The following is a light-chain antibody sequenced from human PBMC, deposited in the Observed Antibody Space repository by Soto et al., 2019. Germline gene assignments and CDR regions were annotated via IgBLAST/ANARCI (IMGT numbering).Light chain of an antibody. Sequence: DIQMTHSPASLSTSIVDRVTITCLASQRINIYLSWYRQKPGKAPELLIYSASNLQSGVPSRFSGSGSGIDFTLTISGLQSEDFATYYCKQSFSTPNFGQGTRLEIK. CDR2: SAS. V-gene: IGKV1-39*01. J-gene: IGKJ5*01. CDR1: QRINIY. CDR3: KQSFSTPN.